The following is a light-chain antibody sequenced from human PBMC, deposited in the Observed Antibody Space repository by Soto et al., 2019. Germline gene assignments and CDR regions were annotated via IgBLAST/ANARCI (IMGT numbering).Light chain of an antibody. CDR3: KQSSSLPYT. CDR2: DAS. V-gene: IGKV1-39*01. CDR1: QSVGSL. J-gene: IGKJ2*01. Sequence: DIQMTQSPSSLSASVGDRVTITCRASQSVGSLLNWFQQKPGKAPKLLIYDASTFQSGAPSRFSGSGAGTDFTLIISSLQPEEFATYYCKQSSSLPYTFGQGTKVEI.